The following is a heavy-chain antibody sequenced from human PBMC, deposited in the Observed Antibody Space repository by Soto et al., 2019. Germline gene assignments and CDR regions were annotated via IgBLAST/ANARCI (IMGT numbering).Heavy chain of an antibody. J-gene: IGHJ6*02. Sequence: QVQLVESGGGVVQPGRSLRLSCAASGFTFSSYGMHWVRQAPGKGLEWVAVISYDGSNKYYADSVKGRFTISRDNSKNTLYLQMNSRRAEGTAVYYCAKAVAGAGTCPGDYYYYGMDGWGQGTTVTVSS. CDR1: GFTFSSYG. CDR2: ISYDGSNK. V-gene: IGHV3-30*18. CDR3: AKAVAGAGTCPGDYYYYGMDG. D-gene: IGHD6-13*01.